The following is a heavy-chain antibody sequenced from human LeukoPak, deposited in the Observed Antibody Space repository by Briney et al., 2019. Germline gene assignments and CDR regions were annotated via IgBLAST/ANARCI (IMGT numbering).Heavy chain of an antibody. CDR3: ARQSGVSTMIVVVKFDY. J-gene: IGHJ4*02. D-gene: IGHD3-22*01. V-gene: IGHV4-39*01. CDR2: IYYSGST. Sequence: PSETLSLTCTVSGGSISSSSYYWGWIRQPPGKGLEWIGSIYYSGSTYYNPSLKSRVTISVDTSKNQFSLKLSSVTAADTAVYCCARQSGVSTMIVVVKFDYWGQGTQVTVSS. CDR1: GGSISSSSYY.